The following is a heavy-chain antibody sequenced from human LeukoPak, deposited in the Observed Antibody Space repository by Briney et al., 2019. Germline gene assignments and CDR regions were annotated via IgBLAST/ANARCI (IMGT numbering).Heavy chain of an antibody. CDR1: GDSVSSNSAA. V-gene: IGHV6-1*01. CDR2: TYYRSKWYN. Sequence: SQTLPLTCAISGDSVSSNSAAWNWIRQSPSRGLEWLGRTYYRSKWYNDYAVSVKSRITINPDTSKNQFSLQLNSVTPEDTAVYYCAREHKTGLPLRRGYMDVWGQGTLVTVSS. CDR3: AREHKTGLPLRRGYMDV. J-gene: IGHJ4*02. D-gene: IGHD1-1*01.